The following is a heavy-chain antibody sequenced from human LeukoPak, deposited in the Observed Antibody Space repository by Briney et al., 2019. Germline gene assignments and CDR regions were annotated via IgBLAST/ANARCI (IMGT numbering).Heavy chain of an antibody. Sequence: SETLSLTCTVSGGSISSYYWSWIRQPAGKGLEWIGRIYTSGSTNYNPSLKSRVTMSVDTSKNQFSLKLSSVTAADTAVYYCASHSRKTGYSSGWYPFDYWGQGTLVTVSS. CDR1: GGSISSYY. CDR3: ASHSRKTGYSSGWYPFDY. CDR2: IYTSGST. D-gene: IGHD6-19*01. V-gene: IGHV4-4*07. J-gene: IGHJ4*02.